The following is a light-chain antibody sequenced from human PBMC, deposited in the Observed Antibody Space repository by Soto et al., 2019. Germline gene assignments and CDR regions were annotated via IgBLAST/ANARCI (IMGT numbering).Light chain of an antibody. V-gene: IGKV1-9*01. CDR2: SAS. CDR1: QDVSSY. J-gene: IGKJ1*01. Sequence: IQMTQSPSSLSATVGDRVTITCRASQDVSSYLVWYQHKPGKAPELLIYSASTLQSGVPLRFSGSGSGTEFTLTINGLQPEDFAVYYCQQYNNWPWTFGQGTKVEIK. CDR3: QQYNNWPWT.